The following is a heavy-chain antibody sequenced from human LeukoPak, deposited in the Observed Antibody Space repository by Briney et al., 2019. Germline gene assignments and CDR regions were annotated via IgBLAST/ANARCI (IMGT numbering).Heavy chain of an antibody. CDR2: IHYSGST. V-gene: IGHV4-59*11. J-gene: IGHJ4*02. Sequence: SETLSLTCTVSGGSIRSHSWNWIRQPPGKGLEWIGNIHYSGSTNYNPSLKSRVNISVDTSKNQFSLKVSSVTAADTAVYYCAKSYDFWSGYHDSWGQGTRVTVSS. D-gene: IGHD3-3*01. CDR3: AKSYDFWSGYHDS. CDR1: GGSIRSHS.